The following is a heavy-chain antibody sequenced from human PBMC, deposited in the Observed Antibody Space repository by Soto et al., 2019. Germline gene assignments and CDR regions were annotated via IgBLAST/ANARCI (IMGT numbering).Heavy chain of an antibody. J-gene: IGHJ4*02. CDR3: ARDKITGLFDY. D-gene: IGHD2-8*02. CDR1: GASISSSNW. Sequence: SETLSLTCAVSGASISSSNWWSWVRQAPGKGLEWIGEIHHGGSTNYNPSLESRVTISVDKSKNQFSLKLTSVTAADTAVYYCARDKITGLFDYWGQGTLVTVSS. V-gene: IGHV4-4*02. CDR2: IHHGGST.